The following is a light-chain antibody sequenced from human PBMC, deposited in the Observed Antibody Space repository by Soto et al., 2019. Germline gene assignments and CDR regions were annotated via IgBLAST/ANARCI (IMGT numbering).Light chain of an antibody. CDR2: YDD. CDR1: SSNIGNNA. CDR3: AAWDDSLNGVV. Sequence: QSVLTQPPSVSEAPRQRVTISCSGSSSNIGNNAVNWYQQLPGKAPKLLIYYDDLLPSGVSDRFSGSKSGTSASLAISGLKSEDEADDYCAAWDDSLNGVVFGGGTKLTVL. V-gene: IGLV1-36*01. J-gene: IGLJ2*01.